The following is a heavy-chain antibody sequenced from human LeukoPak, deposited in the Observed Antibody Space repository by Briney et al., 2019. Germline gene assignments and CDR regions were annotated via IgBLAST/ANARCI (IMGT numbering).Heavy chain of an antibody. CDR2: ISGSGGST. Sequence: GGSLRLSCAASGFTFSSYAMSWVRQAPGKGLEWVSAISGSGGSTYYADSVKGRFTISRDNSKNTLYLQMNSLRAEDTAVYYCAKDPRIAAAGREYFGYWGQGTLVTVSS. J-gene: IGHJ4*02. CDR3: AKDPRIAAAGREYFGY. D-gene: IGHD6-13*01. V-gene: IGHV3-23*01. CDR1: GFTFSSYA.